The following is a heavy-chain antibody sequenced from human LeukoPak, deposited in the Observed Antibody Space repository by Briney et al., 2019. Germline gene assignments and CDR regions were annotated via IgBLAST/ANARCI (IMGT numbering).Heavy chain of an antibody. Sequence: PGGSLRLSCVASGFTFSTSEMNWVRQAPGKGLEWVSYISSSGTTISYADSVRGRFTISRDNAKNSLYLQMNSLRAEDTSIYYCARDYDISSGAMDVWGKGTTVTVSS. V-gene: IGHV3-48*03. J-gene: IGHJ6*04. CDR2: ISSSGTTI. CDR3: ARDYDISSGAMDV. CDR1: GFTFSTSE. D-gene: IGHD3-9*01.